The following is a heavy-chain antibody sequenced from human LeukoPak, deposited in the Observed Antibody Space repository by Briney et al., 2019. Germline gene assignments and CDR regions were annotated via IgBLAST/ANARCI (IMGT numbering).Heavy chain of an antibody. V-gene: IGHV3-7*01. Sequence: LPGGSLRLSCAASGFTFSSYAMSWVRQAPGKGLEWVANIKQDGSEKYYVDSVKGRFTISRDNAKNSLYLQMNSLRAEDTAVYYCARALYYGSGSYLRYYYGMDVWGQGTTVTVSS. D-gene: IGHD3-10*01. CDR3: ARALYYGSGSYLRYYYGMDV. CDR2: IKQDGSEK. J-gene: IGHJ6*02. CDR1: GFTFSSYA.